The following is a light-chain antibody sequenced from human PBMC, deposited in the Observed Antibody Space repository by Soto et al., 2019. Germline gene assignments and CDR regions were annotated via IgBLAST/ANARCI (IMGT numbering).Light chain of an antibody. V-gene: IGLV7-46*01. J-gene: IGLJ3*02. CDR3: LLSYSGARV. Sequence: QAVVTQEPALTVSPGGTVTLTCGSSTGAVTSGHYPYWFQQKPGQAPRTLVYNTSDKHSWAPARFSGSLLGGKAALTLSGAQPEDEAEYYCLLSYSGARVFGGGTKVTVL. CDR1: TGAVTSGHY. CDR2: NTS.